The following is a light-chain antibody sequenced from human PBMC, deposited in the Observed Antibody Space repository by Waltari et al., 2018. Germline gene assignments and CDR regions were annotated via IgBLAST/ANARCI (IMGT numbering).Light chain of an antibody. CDR2: SNN. CDR1: SSNIGSNT. V-gene: IGLV1-44*01. CDR3: AAWDDSLNGVV. J-gene: IGLJ2*01. Sequence: QSVLTQPPPASGTPGQRVTISCSGSSSNIGSNTVNWYQQLPGTAPKLLIYSNNQRPSGVPDRFVGSKSGTSASLAISGLQTEDEADYYCAAWDDSLNGVVFGGGTKLTVL.